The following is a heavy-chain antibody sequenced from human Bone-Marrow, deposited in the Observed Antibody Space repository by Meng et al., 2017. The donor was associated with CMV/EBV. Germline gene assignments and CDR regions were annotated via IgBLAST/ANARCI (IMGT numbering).Heavy chain of an antibody. J-gene: IGHJ5*02. CDR2: INPSGGST. V-gene: IGHV1-46*01. CDR1: TFTGYY. CDR3: ARALRCSSTSCYHGFDP. Sequence: TFTGYYVHWVRQAPGQGLEWMGIINPSGGSTSYAQKCQGRVTMTRDTSTSTVYMELSSLRSEDTAVYYCARALRCSSTSCYHGFDPWGQGTLVTVSS. D-gene: IGHD2-2*01.